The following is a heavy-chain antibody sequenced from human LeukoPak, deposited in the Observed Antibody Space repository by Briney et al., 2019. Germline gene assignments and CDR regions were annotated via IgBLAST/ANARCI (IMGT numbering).Heavy chain of an antibody. J-gene: IGHJ4*02. CDR3: ARDRHDYSDYPGRN. Sequence: ASVKVSCKASGYTFTSYGISWVRQAPGQGLEWMGWISAYNGNTNYAQKLQGRVTMTTDTSTSTAYMELRSLRSDDTAVYYCARDRHDYSDYPGRNWGQGTLVTVSS. V-gene: IGHV1-18*01. CDR2: ISAYNGNT. CDR1: GYTFTSYG. D-gene: IGHD4-11*01.